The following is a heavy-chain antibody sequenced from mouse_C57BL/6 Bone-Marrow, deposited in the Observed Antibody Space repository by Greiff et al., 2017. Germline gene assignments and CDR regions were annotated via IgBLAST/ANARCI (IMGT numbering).Heavy chain of an antibody. D-gene: IGHD2-12*01. CDR2: IDPSDSNT. Sequence: VQLQQPGAELVKPGASVKLSCKASGYTFTSYWMQWVKQRPGQGLEWIGEIDPSDSNTNYNEKFKGKATLTVDTSSSTAYMKLRSLTSEDSAVYYCSIFAPYDGFAYWGQGTLVTVSA. J-gene: IGHJ3*01. V-gene: IGHV1-50*01. CDR3: SIFAPYDGFAY. CDR1: GYTFTSYW.